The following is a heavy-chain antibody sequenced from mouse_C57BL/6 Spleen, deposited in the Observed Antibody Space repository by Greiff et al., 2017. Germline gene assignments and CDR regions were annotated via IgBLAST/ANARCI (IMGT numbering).Heavy chain of an antibody. CDR2: ISSGSSTI. D-gene: IGHD1-1*01. CDR3: ARDYGSSYDMDY. J-gene: IGHJ4*01. Sequence: EVKLVESGGGLVKPGGSLKLSCAASGFTFSDYGMHWVRQAPEKGLEWVAYISSGSSTIYYADTVKGRFTLSRDNTKNTLFLQMTSLRSEDTAMYYCARDYGSSYDMDYWGQGTSVTVSS. CDR1: GFTFSDYG. V-gene: IGHV5-17*01.